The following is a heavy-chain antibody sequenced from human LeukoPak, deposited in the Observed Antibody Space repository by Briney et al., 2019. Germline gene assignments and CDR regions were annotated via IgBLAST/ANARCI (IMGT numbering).Heavy chain of an antibody. J-gene: IGHJ4*02. CDR2: IKQDGSEK. CDR1: GFTFSSYW. V-gene: IGHV3-7*01. D-gene: IGHD2-15*01. CDR3: ARRDCSGGSCYPIFISDPPYHFDY. Sequence: PGGSLRLSCAASGFTFSSYWMSWVRQAPGKGLEWVANIKQDGSEKYYVDSVKGRFTISRDNAKNSLYLQMNSLRAEDTAVYYCARRDCSGGSCYPIFISDPPYHFDYWGQGTLVTVSS.